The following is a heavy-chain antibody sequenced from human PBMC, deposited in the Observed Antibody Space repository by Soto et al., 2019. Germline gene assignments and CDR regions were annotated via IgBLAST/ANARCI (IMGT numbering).Heavy chain of an antibody. CDR3: ARSVWAPQGYYYYYYYMDV. J-gene: IGHJ6*03. CDR2: IYYSGST. V-gene: IGHV4-59*08. CDR1: GGSISSYY. Sequence: PSETLSLTCTVSGGSISSYYWSWIRQPPGKGLEWIGYIYYSGSTNYNPSLKSRVTISVDTSKNQFSLKLSSVTAADTAVYYCARSVWAPQGYYYYYYYMDVWGKGTTVTVSS. D-gene: IGHD3-16*01.